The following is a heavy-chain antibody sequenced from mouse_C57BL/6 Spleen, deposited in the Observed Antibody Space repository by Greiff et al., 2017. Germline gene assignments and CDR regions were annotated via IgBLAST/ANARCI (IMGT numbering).Heavy chain of an antibody. CDR2: LDPETGGT. D-gene: IGHD2-3*01. CDR1: GYTFTDYE. V-gene: IGHV1-15*01. CDR3: TREGIYDGYYKGFAY. J-gene: IGHJ3*01. Sequence: QVQLQQSGAELVRPGASVTLSCKASGYTFTDYEMHWVKQTPVHGLEWIGALDPETGGTAYNQKFKGKAILTADKSSSTAYMELRSLTSEDSAVYYCTREGIYDGYYKGFAYWGQGTLVTVSA.